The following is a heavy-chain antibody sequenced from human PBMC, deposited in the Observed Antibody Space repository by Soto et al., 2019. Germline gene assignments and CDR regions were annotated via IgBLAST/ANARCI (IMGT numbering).Heavy chain of an antibody. Sequence: QVQLVESGGGVVQPGRSLRLSCAASGFTFSTYAMHWVRQAPGKGLEWVATISDDGSNKYYADSVKGRFTISRDNSKDTLYLQMNSLRVEDTAVYYCPREGHGDWFDPWGQGTLVTVSS. CDR3: PREGHGDWFDP. D-gene: IGHD3-10*01. CDR2: ISDDGSNK. J-gene: IGHJ5*02. V-gene: IGHV3-30-3*01. CDR1: GFTFSTYA.